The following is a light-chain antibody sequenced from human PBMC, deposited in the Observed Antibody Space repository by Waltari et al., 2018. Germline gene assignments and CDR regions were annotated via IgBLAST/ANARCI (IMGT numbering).Light chain of an antibody. V-gene: IGKV2-28*01. J-gene: IGKJ1*01. Sequence: DIVMTQSPLSLPVPPGEPASISCSASQSLLHSNGYNYLDWYLQKPGQSPQLLIYLGSNRASGVPDRFSGSGSGTDFTLKISRVEAEDVGVYYCMQALQTPRTFGQGTKVEIK. CDR2: LGS. CDR3: MQALQTPRT. CDR1: QSLLHSNGYNY.